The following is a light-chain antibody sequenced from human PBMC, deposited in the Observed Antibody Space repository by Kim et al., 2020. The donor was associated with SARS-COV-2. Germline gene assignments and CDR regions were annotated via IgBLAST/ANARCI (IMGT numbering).Light chain of an antibody. J-gene: IGKJ4*01. CDR2: NAS. CDR3: QLQNGN. Sequence: DIQMTQSPSTVSASVGDRVTITCRASQSISMWLAWYQQKPGKAPKFLIYNASTLKTGVPSRFSGSGSGTEFTLTISSLQPDDFATYYCQLQNGNFGGGTKVDIK. CDR1: QSISMW. V-gene: IGKV1-5*01.